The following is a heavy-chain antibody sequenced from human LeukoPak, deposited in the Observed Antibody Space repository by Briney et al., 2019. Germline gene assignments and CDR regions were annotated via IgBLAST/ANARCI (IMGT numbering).Heavy chain of an antibody. CDR1: GFTFRSYA. J-gene: IGHJ4*02. CDR2: TSYDGSNK. V-gene: IGHV3-30*04. D-gene: IGHD3-22*01. CDR3: AKSYYDSSGYRGDFDY. Sequence: PGGSLRLSCAAPGFTFRSYAMHWVRQAPGKGLEWVAVTSYDGSNKYYADSVKGRFTISRDNSKNTLYLQMNSLRTEDTAVYYCAKSYYDSSGYRGDFDYWGQGTLVTVSS.